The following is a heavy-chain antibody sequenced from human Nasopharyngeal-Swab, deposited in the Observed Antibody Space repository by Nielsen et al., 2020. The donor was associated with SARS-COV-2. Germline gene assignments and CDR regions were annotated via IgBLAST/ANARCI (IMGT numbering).Heavy chain of an antibody. V-gene: IGHV4-34*01. CDR2: VSQGGGT. D-gene: IGHD2-2*01. Sequence: VRQMPGKGLEWIGEVSQGGGTNYNPSLKNRVTISVATSKNRFSLKLSSVTAAETAVYYCARGGAGVVPSPVLGLGPYYSYYYMDVWGKGTTVTVSS. CDR3: ARGGAGVVPSPVLGLGPYYSYYYMDV. J-gene: IGHJ6*03.